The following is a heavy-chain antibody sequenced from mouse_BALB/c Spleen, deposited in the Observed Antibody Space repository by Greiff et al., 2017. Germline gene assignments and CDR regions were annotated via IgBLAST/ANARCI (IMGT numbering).Heavy chain of an antibody. CDR3: ASIRSTTATDDFDY. V-gene: IGHV1S126*01. J-gene: IGHJ2*01. D-gene: IGHD1-2*01. CDR2: IDPSDSET. Sequence: QVQLKQSGPQLVRPGASVKISCKASGYSFTSYWMHWVKQRPGQGLEWIGMIDPSDSETRLNQKFKDKATLTVDKSSSTAYMQLSSPTSEDSAVYYCASIRSTTATDDFDYWGQGTTLTVSS. CDR1: GYSFTSYW.